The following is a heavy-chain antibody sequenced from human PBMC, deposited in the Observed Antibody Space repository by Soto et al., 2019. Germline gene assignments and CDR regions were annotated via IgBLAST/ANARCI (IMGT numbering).Heavy chain of an antibody. Sequence: PSETLSLTCTLSSGSIYNYYWSRIRLPAGEGLEWIGRISASGSTIYNPSLQSRVTMSVDTSKNEFSLKLTSVTAADTAVYYCARSPIKPGAIVNRFDPWGQGILVTVS. D-gene: IGHD2-2*01. V-gene: IGHV4-4*07. CDR1: SGSIYNYY. CDR2: ISASGST. J-gene: IGHJ5*02. CDR3: ARSPIKPGAIVNRFDP.